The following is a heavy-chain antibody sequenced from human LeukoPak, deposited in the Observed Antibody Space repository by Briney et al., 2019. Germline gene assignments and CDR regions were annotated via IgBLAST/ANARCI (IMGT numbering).Heavy chain of an antibody. CDR2: INHSGST. CDR3: ARALAAADSFDY. V-gene: IGHV4-34*01. Sequence: PSETLSLTCAVYGGSSSGYYWSWIRQPPGKGLEWIGEINHSGSTNYNPSLKSRVTISVDTSKNQFSLKLSSVTAADTAVYYCARALAAADSFDYWGQGTLVTVSS. D-gene: IGHD6-13*01. J-gene: IGHJ4*02. CDR1: GGSSSGYY.